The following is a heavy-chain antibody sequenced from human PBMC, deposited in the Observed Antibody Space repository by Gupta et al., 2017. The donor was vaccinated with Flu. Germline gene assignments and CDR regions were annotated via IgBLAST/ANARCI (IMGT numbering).Heavy chain of an antibody. D-gene: IGHD2-15*01. V-gene: IGHV3-15*02. Sequence: EVQLVESGGALIKRGGSLRLSCDVPGYSFESSLISWVRPASGKGQDLVGRNKSTKDGDTILYGAPVKGRFIVSRGYSRTTVFLQTTIPKIADTAVDDGAKGCPTETYSNYWCQ. CDR2: NKSTKDGDTI. CDR3: AKGCPTETYSNY. J-gene: IGHJ4*02. CDR1: GYSFESSL.